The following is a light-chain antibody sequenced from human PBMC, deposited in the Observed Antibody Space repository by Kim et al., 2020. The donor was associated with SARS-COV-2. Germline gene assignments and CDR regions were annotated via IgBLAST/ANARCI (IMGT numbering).Light chain of an antibody. CDR2: DAS. J-gene: IGKJ5*01. V-gene: IGKV3-11*01. CDR3: QQRSNWPSIT. Sequence: CPGERPTPSCRASKCVSSYLAWYQQEPGQAPRLLIYDASNRATGIPARFSGSGSGTDFTLTISSLEPEDFAVYYCQQRSNWPSITFGQGTRLEIK. CDR1: KCVSSY.